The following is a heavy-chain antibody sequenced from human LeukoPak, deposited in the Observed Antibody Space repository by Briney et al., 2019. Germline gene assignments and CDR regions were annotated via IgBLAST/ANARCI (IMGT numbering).Heavy chain of an antibody. V-gene: IGHV3-74*01. Sequence: GQSLRLSCAASGFTFRTFWMHWVRQVPGKGLVWVSRIDSDGTSTSYADSVKGRFTISRDNAKNTLYLQMNSLRAEDTAVYYCVRDRWDGPDYWGQGTLVTVSS. CDR3: VRDRWDGPDY. CDR2: IDSDGTST. CDR1: GFTFRTFW. D-gene: IGHD5-12*01. J-gene: IGHJ4*02.